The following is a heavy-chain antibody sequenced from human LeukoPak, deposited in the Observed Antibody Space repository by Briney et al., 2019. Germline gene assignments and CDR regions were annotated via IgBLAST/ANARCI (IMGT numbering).Heavy chain of an antibody. V-gene: IGHV1-69*05. J-gene: IGHJ4*02. CDR2: IIPIFGTA. CDR3: AIPGTIFGVVNDY. Sequence: SVKVSCKASGGTFSSYAISWVRQAPGQGLEWMGGIIPIFGTANYAQKFQGRVTMTRNTSISTAYMELSSLRSEDTAGYYCAIPGTIFGVVNDYWGQGTLVTVSS. D-gene: IGHD3-3*01. CDR1: GGTFSSYA.